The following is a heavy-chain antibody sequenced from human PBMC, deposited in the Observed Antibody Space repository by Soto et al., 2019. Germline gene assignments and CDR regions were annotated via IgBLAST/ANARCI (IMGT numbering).Heavy chain of an antibody. Sequence: SVKVSCKASGGTFSSYAISWVRQAPGQGLEWMGGIIPIFGTANYAQKFQGRVTITADESTSTAYMELSSLRSEDTAVYYCVRDGRPHRNYYDSSGPDSYWGQGTLVTVSS. J-gene: IGHJ4*02. CDR1: GGTFSSYA. CDR2: IIPIFGTA. V-gene: IGHV1-69*13. D-gene: IGHD3-22*01. CDR3: VRDGRPHRNYYDSSGPDSY.